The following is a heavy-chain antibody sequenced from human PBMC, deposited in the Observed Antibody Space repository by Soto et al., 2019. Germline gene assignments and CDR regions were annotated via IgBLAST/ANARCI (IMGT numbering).Heavy chain of an antibody. V-gene: IGHV4-30-4*01. Sequence: QVQLQESGPGLVKPSQTLSLTCTVSGGSISSGDYYWSWIRQPPGKGLEWIGYIYYSGSTYYNPSLKSRVTISVDTSKHQFSLKLSSVTAADTAVYYCARLGYCSGGSCYGGSWFDPWGQGTLVTVSS. D-gene: IGHD2-15*01. CDR2: IYYSGST. CDR1: GGSISSGDYY. J-gene: IGHJ5*02. CDR3: ARLGYCSGGSCYGGSWFDP.